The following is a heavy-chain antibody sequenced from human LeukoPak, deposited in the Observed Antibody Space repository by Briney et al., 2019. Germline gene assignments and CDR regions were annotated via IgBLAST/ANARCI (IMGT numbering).Heavy chain of an antibody. Sequence: GESLKISCAASGFTFRSYAMSWVRQAPGKGLEWVSGISGSGGSTYYADSVQGRFSISRDNSKNTLYLQMNSLRDEDTAVYYCAKSKGASGWPGFDYWGQGTLVTVSS. V-gene: IGHV3-23*01. CDR1: GFTFRSYA. D-gene: IGHD6-19*01. CDR2: ISGSGGST. CDR3: AKSKGASGWPGFDY. J-gene: IGHJ4*02.